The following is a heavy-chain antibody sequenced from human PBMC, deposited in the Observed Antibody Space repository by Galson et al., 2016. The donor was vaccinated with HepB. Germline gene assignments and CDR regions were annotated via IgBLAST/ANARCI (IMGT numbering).Heavy chain of an antibody. V-gene: IGHV3-73*01. J-gene: IGHJ1*01. Sequence: SLRLSCAASGFTFSGSAMHWVRQASGKGLEWVGRIRSEANNYATTYAASVKGRFTISRDDSKSTAYLQVNSLKTEDTAVYYCTSPYYDYVWGSYWEHWGQGTLVTVSS. CDR2: IRSEANNYAT. D-gene: IGHD3-16*01. CDR1: GFTFSGSA. CDR3: TSPYYDYVWGSYWEH.